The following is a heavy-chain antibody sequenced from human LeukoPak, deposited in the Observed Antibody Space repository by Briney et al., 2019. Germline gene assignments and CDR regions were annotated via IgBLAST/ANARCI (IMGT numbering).Heavy chain of an antibody. CDR3: ARLWGSVSGYFDY. Sequence: AGGSLRLSCAVSGYTFSSHGMHWVRQAPGKGLEWVAAIWYDGSDEYYADSVKGRFTISRDNSKNMLYLQMDSLRAEDTALYYCARLWGSVSGYFDYWGQGTLVTVSS. V-gene: IGHV3-33*01. J-gene: IGHJ4*02. CDR2: IWYDGSDE. D-gene: IGHD2-21*01. CDR1: GYTFSSHG.